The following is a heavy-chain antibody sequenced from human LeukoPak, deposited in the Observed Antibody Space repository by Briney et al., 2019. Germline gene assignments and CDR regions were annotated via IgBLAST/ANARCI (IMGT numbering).Heavy chain of an antibody. CDR2: GLYTGTT. V-gene: IGHV4-59*03. Sequence: SETLSLTCTVSGDSINNYYWNWIRQPPGKGLEWIGYGLYTGTTYKNPSLNSRVAFSVDTSKNQFSLKLSSVTAADTAVYYCAGWGEHSALRVLAFDVWGQGTMVTVSS. CDR3: AGWGEHSALRVLAFDV. D-gene: IGHD3-10*01. J-gene: IGHJ3*01. CDR1: GDSINNYY.